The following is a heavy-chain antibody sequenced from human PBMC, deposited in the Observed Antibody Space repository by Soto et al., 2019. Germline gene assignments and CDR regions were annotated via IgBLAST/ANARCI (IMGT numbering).Heavy chain of an antibody. CDR2: IWYDGSNK. J-gene: IGHJ4*02. CDR3: ARTNLYYYDSSGYSIKGEGYFDY. Sequence: GGSLRLSCAASGFTFSSYGMHWVRQAPGKGLEWVAVIWYDGSNKYYADSVKGRFTISRDNSKNTLYLQMNSLRAEDTAVYYCARTNLYYYDSSGYSIKGEGYFDYWGQGTLVTVSS. CDR1: GFTFSSYG. D-gene: IGHD3-22*01. V-gene: IGHV3-33*01.